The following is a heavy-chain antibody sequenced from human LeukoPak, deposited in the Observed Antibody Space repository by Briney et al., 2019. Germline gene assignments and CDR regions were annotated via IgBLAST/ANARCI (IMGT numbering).Heavy chain of an antibody. CDR1: GGSFSGYY. D-gene: IGHD6-13*01. V-gene: IGHV4-34*01. CDR2: INHSGST. J-gene: IGHJ4*02. CDR3: ARAAGRGYSSSWYVY. Sequence: SETLSLTCAVYGGSFSGYYWSWIRQPPGKGLEWIGEINHSGSTKYNPSLKSRVTISVDTSKNQFSLKLSSVTAADTAVYYCARAAGRGYSSSWYVYWGQGTLVTVSS.